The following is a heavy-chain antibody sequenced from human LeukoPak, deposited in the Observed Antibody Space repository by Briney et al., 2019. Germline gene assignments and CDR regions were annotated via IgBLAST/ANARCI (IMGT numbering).Heavy chain of an antibody. CDR2: VYYTGST. CDR3: ARYSDHGLDV. J-gene: IGHJ6*02. Sequence: SETLSLTCSVSGASINNYYWNWIRQPPGKGLEWIGYVYYTGSTNHNPSLKSRLTLSLDTSKSQLSLRLSSVTAADTAVYYCARYSDHGLDVWGQGATVTVSS. V-gene: IGHV4-59*12. CDR1: GASINNYY.